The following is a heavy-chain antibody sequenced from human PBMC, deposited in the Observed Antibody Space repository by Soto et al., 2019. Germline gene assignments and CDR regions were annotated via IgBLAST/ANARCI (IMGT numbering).Heavy chain of an antibody. CDR3: ARATTAYSRVPHYGDY. CDR2: ISYDGSNK. D-gene: IGHD6-13*01. V-gene: IGHV3-30-3*01. J-gene: IGHJ4*02. Sequence: QVQLVESGGGVVQPGRSLRLSCAASGFTFSSYAMHWVRQAPGKGLEWVAVISYDGSNKYYADSVKGRFTISRDNSKNTLYRQMNSLRAEDTAVYYCARATTAYSRVPHYGDYWGQGTLVTVSS. CDR1: GFTFSSYA.